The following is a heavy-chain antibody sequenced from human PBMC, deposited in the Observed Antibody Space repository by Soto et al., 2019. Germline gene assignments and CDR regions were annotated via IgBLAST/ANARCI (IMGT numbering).Heavy chain of an antibody. J-gene: IGHJ4*02. Sequence: ASVKVSCKASGYSFTSHYMLWLRQAPGQGLEGMGIINPSGGNTNYAQKFQGRVTMTRDTSTNTVYVELSSLRSEDTAVYYCARASSGNYYYFDCWGQGTLVTVPS. CDR3: ARASSGNYYYFDC. V-gene: IGHV1-46*01. CDR2: INPSGGNT. CDR1: GYSFTSHY. D-gene: IGHD1-26*01.